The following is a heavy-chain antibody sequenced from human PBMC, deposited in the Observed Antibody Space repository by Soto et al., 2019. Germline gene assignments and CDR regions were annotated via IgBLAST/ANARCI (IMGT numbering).Heavy chain of an antibody. CDR1: GFTFSYYG. J-gene: IGHJ6*03. Sequence: QVQLVESGGGVVQPGRFLRLSCAASGFTFSYYGMHWVRQAPGKGLEWVAVISYDGSKKYYADSVKGRFIISRDNSKTTLDLHMNSLSSEDTAVYYCAKDSERYCSSASCYSYFYMDVWGKGTTVTLSS. D-gene: IGHD2-2*01. CDR3: AKDSERYCSSASCYSYFYMDV. CDR2: ISYDGSKK. V-gene: IGHV3-30*18.